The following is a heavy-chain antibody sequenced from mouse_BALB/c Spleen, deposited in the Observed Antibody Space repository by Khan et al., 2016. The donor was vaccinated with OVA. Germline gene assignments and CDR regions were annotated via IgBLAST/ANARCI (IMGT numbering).Heavy chain of an antibody. CDR1: GYTFTSYQ. CDR3: IRVCDVRFAY. Sequence: QVQLQQSGAELVKPGASVKLSCKASGYTFTSYQMYWVKQRPGQGLEWIGEINPNNGGTNFNEKFKSKATLTVDKSSSTAFMQLSSLTSEDSAVYSCIRVCDVRFAYWCHGTLVTVSA. J-gene: IGHJ3*01. CDR2: INPNNGGT. V-gene: IGHV1S81*02.